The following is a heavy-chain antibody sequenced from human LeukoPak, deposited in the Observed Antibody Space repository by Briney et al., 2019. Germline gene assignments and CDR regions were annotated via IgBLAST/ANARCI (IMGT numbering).Heavy chain of an antibody. CDR3: ATFELELVTFFDY. D-gene: IGHD3-9*01. CDR1: GYTLTGLS. J-gene: IGHJ4*02. V-gene: IGHV1-24*01. Sequence: GASVKVSCKVSGYTLTGLSMHWVRQAPGKGLEWMGGFDPEDGETIYAQKFQGRVTMTEDTSTDTAYMELSSLRSEDTAVYYCATFELELVTFFDYWGQGTLVTVSS. CDR2: FDPEDGET.